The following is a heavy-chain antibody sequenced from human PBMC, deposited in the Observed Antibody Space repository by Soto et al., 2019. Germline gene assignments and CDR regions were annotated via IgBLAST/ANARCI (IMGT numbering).Heavy chain of an antibody. D-gene: IGHD3-10*01. V-gene: IGHV1-8*01. CDR2: MNPNSGNT. Sequence: QVQLVQSGAEVKKPGASVKVSCKASGYTFTSYDINWVRQATGQGLEWMGWMNPNSGNTGYAQKFQGRVTMTRNTSISTAYMELSSLRSEDTAVYYCARDPMVRGPPTRCWFDPWGQGTLVTVSS. CDR3: ARDPMVRGPPTRCWFDP. CDR1: GYTFTSYD. J-gene: IGHJ5*02.